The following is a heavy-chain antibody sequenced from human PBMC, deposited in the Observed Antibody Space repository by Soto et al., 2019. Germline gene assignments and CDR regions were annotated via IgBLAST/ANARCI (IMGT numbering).Heavy chain of an antibody. D-gene: IGHD6-6*01. CDR3: ARPIRSSSSGYYYYGMDV. V-gene: IGHV1-18*04. Sequence: QVQLVQSGAEVKKPGASVKVSCKASGYTFTSYGISWVRQAPGQGLEWMGWISAYNGNTNYAQKLQGRVTMTTDTSTSTDYMELRSLRSDDTAVYYCARPIRSSSSGYYYYGMDVWGQGTTVTVSS. CDR1: GYTFTSYG. J-gene: IGHJ6*02. CDR2: ISAYNGNT.